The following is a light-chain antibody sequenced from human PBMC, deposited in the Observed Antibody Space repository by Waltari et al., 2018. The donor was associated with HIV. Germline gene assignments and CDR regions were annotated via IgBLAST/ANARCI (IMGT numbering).Light chain of an antibody. CDR1: SSAVGGYNY. CDR3: SSYAGGNKWV. Sequence: QSALTQPPSASGSPGQSVTISCTGTSSAVGGYNYVSWYQAHPGNAPKLIIYEVTKRPAPVLLLFSASKSGNTASLTVTGSQAEDESDYYCSSYAGGNKWVFGGGTKLTVV. V-gene: IGLV2-8*01. CDR2: EVT. J-gene: IGLJ3*02.